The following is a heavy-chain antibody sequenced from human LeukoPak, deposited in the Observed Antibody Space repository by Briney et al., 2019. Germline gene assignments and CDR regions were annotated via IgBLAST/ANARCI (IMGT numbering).Heavy chain of an antibody. Sequence: PGGSLRLSCAASGFTFSSYSMNWVRQAPGKGREWVSSISSSSSYIYYADSVKGRFTISRDNAKNSLYLQMNSLRAEDTAVYYCARDCRIRSTSCYAGYWGQGTLVTVSS. D-gene: IGHD2-2*01. CDR3: ARDCRIRSTSCYAGY. V-gene: IGHV3-21*01. J-gene: IGHJ4*02. CDR1: GFTFSSYS. CDR2: ISSSSSYI.